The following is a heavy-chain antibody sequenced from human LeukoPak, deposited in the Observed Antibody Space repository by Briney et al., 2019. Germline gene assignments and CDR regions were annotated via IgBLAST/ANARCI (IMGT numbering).Heavy chain of an antibody. CDR3: AKDPRRYSRTGGYFDY. V-gene: IGHV3-23*01. CDR2: ISGSGGST. J-gene: IGHJ4*02. CDR1: GFTFSSYA. D-gene: IGHD6-13*01. Sequence: GGSLRLSCAASGFTFSSYAMSWVRQAPGKGLEWVSAISGSGGSTYYADSVKGRFTVSRDNSKNTLYLQMNSLRAEDTAVYYCAKDPRRYSRTGGYFDYWGQGTLVTVSS.